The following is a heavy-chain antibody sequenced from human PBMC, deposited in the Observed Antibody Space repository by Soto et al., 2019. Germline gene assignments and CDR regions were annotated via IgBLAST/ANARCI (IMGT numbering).Heavy chain of an antibody. CDR3: ARERNWFDP. CDR2: ISYDGSNK. Sequence: GGSLRLSCAASGFTFSSYGMHWVRQAPGKGLEWVAVISYDGSNKYYADSVKGRFTISRDNSKNTLYLQMSSLRSEDTAVYYCARERNWFDPWGQGTLVTVSS. CDR1: GFTFSSYG. V-gene: IGHV3-30*03. J-gene: IGHJ5*02.